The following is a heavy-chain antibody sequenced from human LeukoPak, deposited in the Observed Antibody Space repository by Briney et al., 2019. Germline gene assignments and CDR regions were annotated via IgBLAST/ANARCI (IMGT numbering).Heavy chain of an antibody. CDR2: ISGSGGST. CDR3: AADGYSSPFDH. D-gene: IGHD5-24*01. Sequence: GGSLRLSCAASGFTFSSYAMSWVRQAPGKGLEWFSAISGSGGSTYYADSVKGRFTISRDNSKNTLYLQMNSLRAEDTAVYYCAADGYSSPFDHWGQGTLVTVSS. V-gene: IGHV3-23*01. J-gene: IGHJ4*02. CDR1: GFTFSSYA.